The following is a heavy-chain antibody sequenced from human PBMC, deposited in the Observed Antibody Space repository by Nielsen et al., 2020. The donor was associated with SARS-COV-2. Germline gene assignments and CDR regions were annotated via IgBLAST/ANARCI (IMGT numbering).Heavy chain of an antibody. CDR2: ISYDGSNK. CDR3: ARDSSGWYALTTYYYYGMDV. Sequence: GESLKISRAASGFTFSSYAMLWVRQAPGKGLERVALISYDGSNKYYADSVKGRFTISRDNSKNTLYLQMNSLRAEDTAVYYCARDSSGWYALTTYYYYGMDVWGQGTTVTVSS. J-gene: IGHJ6*02. D-gene: IGHD6-19*01. V-gene: IGHV3-30-3*01. CDR1: GFTFSSYA.